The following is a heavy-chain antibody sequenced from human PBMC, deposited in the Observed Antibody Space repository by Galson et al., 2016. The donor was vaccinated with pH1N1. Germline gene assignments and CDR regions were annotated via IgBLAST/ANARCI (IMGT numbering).Heavy chain of an antibody. Sequence: CAISGDSVSSNSAAWNWIRQSPSRGLEWLGRTYYRSKWYNDYAVSVKSRITINPDTSKNQFSLQLNSVTPEDTAVYYCARDGFYYDSSGPSYGMDVWGQGTTVTVSS. CDR1: GDSVSSNSAA. J-gene: IGHJ6*02. CDR2: TYYRSKWYN. D-gene: IGHD3-22*01. CDR3: ARDGFYYDSSGPSYGMDV. V-gene: IGHV6-1*01.